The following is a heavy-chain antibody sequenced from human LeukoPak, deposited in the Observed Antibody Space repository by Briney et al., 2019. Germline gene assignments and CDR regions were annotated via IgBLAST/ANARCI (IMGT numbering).Heavy chain of an antibody. V-gene: IGHV1-2*02. Sequence: ASVKVSCKASGYTFTGYYMHWVRQAPGQGLEWMGWINPNSGGTNYAQKFQGRVTMTRDTSISTAYMELSRLRSGDTAVYYCARGRKWEPYGMDVWGQGTTVTVSS. D-gene: IGHD1-26*01. J-gene: IGHJ6*02. CDR2: INPNSGGT. CDR3: ARGRKWEPYGMDV. CDR1: GYTFTGYY.